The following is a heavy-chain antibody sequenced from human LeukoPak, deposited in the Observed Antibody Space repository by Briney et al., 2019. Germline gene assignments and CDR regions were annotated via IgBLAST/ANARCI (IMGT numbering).Heavy chain of an antibody. CDR3: ARVAGDYGDYDPNLRYNWFDP. Sequence: ASVKASCKASGYTFTGYYIHWVRQAPGQGLEWMAWMNPKRGDTSYAQKFQGRVTMTRDTSISTAYMELRSLRSDDTAVYYCARVAGDYGDYDPNLRYNWFDPWGQGTLVTVSS. J-gene: IGHJ5*02. CDR1: GYTFTGYY. V-gene: IGHV1-2*02. CDR2: MNPKRGDT. D-gene: IGHD4-17*01.